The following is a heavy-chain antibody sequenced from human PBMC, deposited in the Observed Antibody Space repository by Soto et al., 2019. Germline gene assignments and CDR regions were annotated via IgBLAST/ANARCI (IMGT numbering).Heavy chain of an antibody. V-gene: IGHV1-2*02. Sequence: QVQLVQSGAEVKKPGASVKVSCKASGYTFTGYYMHWVRQAPGQGLEWMGWINPNSGGTNYAQKFQGRVTMTRDTSISTAYMELSRLRSDDTAVYYCARVGAHGGNFQSYNWFDPWGQGTLVTVSS. CDR1: GYTFTGYY. D-gene: IGHD2-21*02. CDR2: INPNSGGT. CDR3: ARVGAHGGNFQSYNWFDP. J-gene: IGHJ5*02.